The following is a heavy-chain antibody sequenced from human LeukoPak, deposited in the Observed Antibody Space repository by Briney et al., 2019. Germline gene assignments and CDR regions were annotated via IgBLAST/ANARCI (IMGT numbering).Heavy chain of an antibody. Sequence: PGGSLRLSCAASGFTFSSYAMSWVRQAPGKGLEWVSAISGSGGSTYYADSVKGRFTISRDNSKNTLYLQMNGLRAEDTAVYYCAKASYDSRARGAFDIWGQGTMVTVSS. V-gene: IGHV3-23*01. J-gene: IGHJ3*02. CDR1: GFTFSSYA. CDR3: AKASYDSRARGAFDI. D-gene: IGHD3-22*01. CDR2: ISGSGGST.